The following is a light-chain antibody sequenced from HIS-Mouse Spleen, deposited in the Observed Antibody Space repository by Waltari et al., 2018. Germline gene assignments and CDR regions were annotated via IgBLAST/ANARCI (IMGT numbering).Light chain of an antibody. J-gene: IGLJ1*01. CDR3: SSYAGSNNSLYV. CDR1: SRDVGGYDY. Sequence: QSALTQPPSASGSPGQSVTISCTGTSRDVGGYDYVFWYQQHPGQAPQLMIYEVSKRHAGVHDLSAGCKAGTTASLPIAGLQAEDAADDYCSSYAGSNNSLYVFGTGTKVTVL. V-gene: IGLV2-8*01. CDR2: EVS.